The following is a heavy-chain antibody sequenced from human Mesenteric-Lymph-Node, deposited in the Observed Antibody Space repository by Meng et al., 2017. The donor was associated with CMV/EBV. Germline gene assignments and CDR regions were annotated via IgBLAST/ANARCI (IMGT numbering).Heavy chain of an antibody. CDR1: GFTFSSYW. CDR3: ASCSSTSCYGY. CDR2: IKQDGSEK. V-gene: IGHV3-7*01. Sequence: GESLKISCAASGFTFSSYWMSWVRRAPGKGLEWVANIKQDGSEKYYVDSVKGRFTISRDNAKNTLYLEMNSLRAEDTAVYYCASCSSTSCYGYWGQGTLVTVSS. D-gene: IGHD2-2*01. J-gene: IGHJ4*02.